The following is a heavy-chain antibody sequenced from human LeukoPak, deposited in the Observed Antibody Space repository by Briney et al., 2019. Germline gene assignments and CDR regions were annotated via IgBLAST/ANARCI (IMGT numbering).Heavy chain of an antibody. J-gene: IGHJ4*02. Sequence: GGSLRLSRAASGFTFNTYAMSWVRQAPGKGLEWVSTISGSGGSTYYADSVKGRFTISRDNSKNTLYLQMNSLRAEDTAVYYCAKYTAYSTGWPSYWGQGTLVTVS. CDR1: GFTFNTYA. V-gene: IGHV3-23*01. D-gene: IGHD6-19*01. CDR3: AKYTAYSTGWPSY. CDR2: ISGSGGST.